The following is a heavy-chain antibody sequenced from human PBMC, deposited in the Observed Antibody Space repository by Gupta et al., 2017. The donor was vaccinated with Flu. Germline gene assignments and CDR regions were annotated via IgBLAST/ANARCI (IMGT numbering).Heavy chain of an antibody. CDR3: ARGRDSAFDI. Sequence: QVQLQQSGPGLVKPSQTLSLTCVITGDSIFSNNVAWNWIRQSPSRGLEWLGRTYYMSKWHNDYAVSVKSRITINPDTSKNQFSLQLNSMTPDDTAVYYCARGRDSAFDIWGQGTMVTSLQ. V-gene: IGHV6-1*01. CDR2: TYYMSKWHN. J-gene: IGHJ3*02. CDR1: GDSIFSNNVA. D-gene: IGHD3-22*01.